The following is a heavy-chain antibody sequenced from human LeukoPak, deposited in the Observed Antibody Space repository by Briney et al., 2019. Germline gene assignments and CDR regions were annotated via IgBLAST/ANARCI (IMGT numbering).Heavy chain of an antibody. Sequence: SETLSLTCTVSGGSISSSGYYWGWIRQPPGQGLEWIGSIYYSGSTYYNPSLKSRVTISVDTSKNQFSLKLSSVTAADTAVYYCASPKPMHLIRGYSYDIFDYWGQGTLVTVSS. CDR2: IYYSGST. V-gene: IGHV4-39*01. CDR3: ASPKPMHLIRGYSYDIFDY. D-gene: IGHD5-18*01. CDR1: GGSISSSGYY. J-gene: IGHJ4*02.